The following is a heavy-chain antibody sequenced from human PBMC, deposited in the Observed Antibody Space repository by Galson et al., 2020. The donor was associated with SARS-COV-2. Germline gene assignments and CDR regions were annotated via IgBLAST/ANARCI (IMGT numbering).Heavy chain of an antibody. V-gene: IGHV4-39*01. CDR1: GGSISSSSYY. J-gene: IGHJ6*02. CDR3: ARQGDMLTGYPEDYYGMNV. CDR2: IYYSGST. D-gene: IGHD3-9*01. Sequence: SETLSLTCTVSGGSISSSSYYWGWIRQPPGKGLEWIGSIYYSGSTYYNPSLKSRVTISVDTSKNQCSLKLSSVTAAGTAVYYCARQGDMLTGYPEDYYGMNVWGQGTTFTVSS.